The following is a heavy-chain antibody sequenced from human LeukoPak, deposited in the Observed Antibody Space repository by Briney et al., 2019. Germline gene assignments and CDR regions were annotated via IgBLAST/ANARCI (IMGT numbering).Heavy chain of an antibody. Sequence: GSLRLSCVASGFTFSNYAMTWVRQAPGKGLEWVSSVSGSTAGGHTYYADSVRGRFTVSRDESKNTLTLLMSSLRAEDTAIYYCAKVKMKNLAYFDSWGQGTLVTVSS. CDR2: VSGSTAGGHT. CDR3: AKVKMKNLAYFDS. J-gene: IGHJ4*02. D-gene: IGHD1-7*01. V-gene: IGHV3-23*01. CDR1: GFTFSNYA.